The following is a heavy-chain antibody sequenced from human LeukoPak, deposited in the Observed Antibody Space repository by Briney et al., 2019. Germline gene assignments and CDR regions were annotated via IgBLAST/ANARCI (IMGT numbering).Heavy chain of an antibody. J-gene: IGHJ1*01. D-gene: IGHD6-19*01. CDR1: GFTFSSYA. CDR3: AKDEAEYSSE. Sequence: GGSLRLSCAASGFTFSSYAMHWVRQAPGKGLEHVSSITSDGGTTYYANSVKGRFTISRDNSKNMVYLQMGSLRDEDMSVYYCAKDEAEYSSEWGQGTLVTVSS. CDR2: ITSDGGTT. V-gene: IGHV3-64*01.